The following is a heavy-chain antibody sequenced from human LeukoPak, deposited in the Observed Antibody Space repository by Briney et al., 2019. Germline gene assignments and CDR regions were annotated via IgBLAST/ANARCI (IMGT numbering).Heavy chain of an antibody. Sequence: GGSLRLSCAASGFTFSDYLMSWIRQAPGKGLEWVSYISSSGSTIYYADSVKGRFTISRDNAKNSLYLQMNSLRAEDTAVYYCARVRLWFGELNYYYYGMDVWGQGTTVTVSS. V-gene: IGHV3-11*01. J-gene: IGHJ6*02. CDR3: ARVRLWFGELNYYYYGMDV. CDR1: GFTFSDYL. D-gene: IGHD3-10*01. CDR2: ISSSGSTI.